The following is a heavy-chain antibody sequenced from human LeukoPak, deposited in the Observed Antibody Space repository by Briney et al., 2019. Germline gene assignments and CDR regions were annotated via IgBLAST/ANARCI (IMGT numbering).Heavy chain of an antibody. CDR1: GFTFSSYA. CDR2: ISGSGGST. J-gene: IGHJ6*02. Sequence: GGSLRLSCAASGFTFSSYAMSWVRQAPGKGLEWVSAISGSGGSTYYADSVKGRFTISRDNSKNTLYLQMNSLRAEDTAVYDCAKDGGIAVANNYYYYGMDVWGQGTTVTVSS. V-gene: IGHV3-23*01. CDR3: AKDGGIAVANNYYYYGMDV. D-gene: IGHD6-13*01.